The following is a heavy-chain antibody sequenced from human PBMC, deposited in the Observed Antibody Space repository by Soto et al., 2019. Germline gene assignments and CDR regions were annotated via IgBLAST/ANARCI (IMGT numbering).Heavy chain of an antibody. CDR3: EREDVLRFFNYFDY. V-gene: IGHV3-30-3*01. CDR1: GFTFSSYA. CDR2: ISYDGSNK. Sequence: QVQLVESGGGVVQPGRSLRLSCAASGFTFSSYAMHWVRQAPGKGLEWVAVISYDGSNKYYADSVKGRFTISRDNSKNTLYLQMNSLRAEDTAVYYCEREDVLRFFNYFDYWGQGTLVTVSS. J-gene: IGHJ4*02. D-gene: IGHD3-3*01.